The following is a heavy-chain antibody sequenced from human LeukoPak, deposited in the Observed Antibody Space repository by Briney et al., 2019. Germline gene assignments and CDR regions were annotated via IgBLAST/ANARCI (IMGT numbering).Heavy chain of an antibody. Sequence: GGSLRLSCAVSGFIFSDYNMNWVRQAPGKGLEWVSYISSGSSTIYYADSVKGRFTISRDNGQNSLYLQMNSLTDEDTAAYYCAREPPGNYDNRGHYYAYFDWWGQGTLVTVSS. D-gene: IGHD3-22*01. CDR3: AREPPGNYDNRGHYYAYFDW. CDR1: GFIFSDYN. J-gene: IGHJ4*02. V-gene: IGHV3-48*02. CDR2: ISSGSSTI.